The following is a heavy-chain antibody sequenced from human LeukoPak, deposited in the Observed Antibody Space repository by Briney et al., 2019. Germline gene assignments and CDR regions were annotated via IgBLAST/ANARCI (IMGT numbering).Heavy chain of an antibody. V-gene: IGHV4-39*01. CDR2: IYYSGST. D-gene: IGHD3-22*01. CDR1: GGSISSSSYY. Sequence: PSETLSLTCTVSGGSISSSSYYWGWIRQPPGKGLEWIGSIYYSGSTYYNPSLKSRVTMSVDTSKNQFSLKLSSVTAADTAVYYCASRAYYYDSSGYGPFDYWGQGTLVTVSS. CDR3: ASRAYYYDSSGYGPFDY. J-gene: IGHJ4*02.